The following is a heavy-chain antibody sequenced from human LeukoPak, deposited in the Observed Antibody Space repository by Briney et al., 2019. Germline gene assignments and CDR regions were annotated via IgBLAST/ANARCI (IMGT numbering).Heavy chain of an antibody. Sequence: PSETLSLTCAVYGGSFSGYYWSWIRQPPGKGLEWIGEINHSGSTNYNPSIKSRVTISVDTSKNQFSLKLSSVTAADTAVYYCARSLGYCSSTSCASGYWGQGTLVTVSS. D-gene: IGHD2-2*01. CDR2: INHSGST. J-gene: IGHJ4*02. V-gene: IGHV4-34*01. CDR1: GGSFSGYY. CDR3: ARSLGYCSSTSCASGY.